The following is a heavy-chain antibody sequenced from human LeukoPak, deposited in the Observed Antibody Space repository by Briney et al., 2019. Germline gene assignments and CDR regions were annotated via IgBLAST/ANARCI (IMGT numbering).Heavy chain of an antibody. Sequence: PSETLSLTCTVSGGSISNYYWSWIRQPPGKGLEWIGYIYYSGSTNYNPSLKSRVTISVDTSKNQFSLKLSSVTAADTAVYYCARPDSSGYSPYAFDIWGQGTMVTVSS. CDR3: ARPDSSGYSPYAFDI. CDR1: GGSISNYY. V-gene: IGHV4-59*01. D-gene: IGHD3-22*01. CDR2: IYYSGST. J-gene: IGHJ3*02.